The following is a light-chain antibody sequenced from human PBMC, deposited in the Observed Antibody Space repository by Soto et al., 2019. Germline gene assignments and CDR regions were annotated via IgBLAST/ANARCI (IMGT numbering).Light chain of an antibody. CDR2: ENN. Sequence: QAVVTQPPSVSAAPGQKVTISCSGSSSNIGNNYVSWYQQLPGTAPKLLIYENNKRPSGIPDRFSGSKSGTSATLGITGLQTGDEADYYCGTWDSSLSAARVFGGGTKLTVL. J-gene: IGLJ3*02. V-gene: IGLV1-51*02. CDR1: SSNIGNNY. CDR3: GTWDSSLSAARV.